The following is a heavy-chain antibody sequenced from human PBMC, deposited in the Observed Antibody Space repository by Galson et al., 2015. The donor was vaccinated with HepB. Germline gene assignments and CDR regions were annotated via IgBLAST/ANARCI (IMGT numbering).Heavy chain of an antibody. CDR2: MNPNSGNT. CDR1: GYTFSSYD. V-gene: IGHV1-8*01. D-gene: IGHD4-11*01. CDR3: ARGLHSSYNYNFDY. J-gene: IGHJ4*02. Sequence: SVKVSCKASGYTFSSYDINWVRQATGQGLEWMGWMNPNSGNTVYAQNFQGRVSLTRNTSISTAYMELSSLRSEDTAVYYCARGLHSSYNYNFDYWGQGTLVTVSS.